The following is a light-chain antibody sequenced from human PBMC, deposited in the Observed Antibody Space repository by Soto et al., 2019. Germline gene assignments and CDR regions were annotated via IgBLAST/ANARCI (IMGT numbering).Light chain of an antibody. CDR3: QQYRTYPT. V-gene: IGKV1-13*02. CDR1: QAFTNT. CDR2: DAS. Sequence: AIQLTQTPSSLSASVGDSVTITCRASQAFTNTLAWYQQKPGKAPQLLIYDASSLEGGVPSRVSGSGSGTDFTLTLSGLQPEDFATYHCQQYRTYPTFGGGTRVEIK. J-gene: IGKJ4*01.